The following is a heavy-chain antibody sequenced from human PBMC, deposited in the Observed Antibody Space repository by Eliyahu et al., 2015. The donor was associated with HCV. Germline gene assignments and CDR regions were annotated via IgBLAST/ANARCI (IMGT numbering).Heavy chain of an antibody. Sequence: QVQLVQSGAEVKKPGAXVKVSCKASGYTFTGYXMHWVRQAPGQGLEWMGWINPNSGGTNYAQKFQGRVTMTRDTSISTAYMELSRLRSDDTAVYYCARDLGLLGGDYEVSAFDIWGQGTMVTVSS. CDR2: INPNSGGT. CDR1: GYTFTGYX. D-gene: IGHD4-17*01. V-gene: IGHV1-2*02. CDR3: ARDLGLLGGDYEVSAFDI. J-gene: IGHJ3*02.